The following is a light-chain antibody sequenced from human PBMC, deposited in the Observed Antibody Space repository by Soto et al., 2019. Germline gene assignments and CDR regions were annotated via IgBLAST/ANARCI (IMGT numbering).Light chain of an antibody. CDR2: SAS. J-gene: IGKJ3*01. CDR3: QQYSDFLIS. V-gene: IGKV3-15*01. CDR1: QSVGIK. Sequence: EVLMTQSPATLSVSPGERATLSCRASQSVGIKLAWYQQKPGQAPRLLMYSASTRATGIAARFSGGGSGTDFTLTISSLQSEDFAVYYCQQYSDFLISFGPGTTVDFK.